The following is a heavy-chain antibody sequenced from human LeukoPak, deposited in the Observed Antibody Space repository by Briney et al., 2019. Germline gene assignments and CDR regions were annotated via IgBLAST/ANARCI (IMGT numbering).Heavy chain of an antibody. J-gene: IGHJ4*02. D-gene: IGHD3-22*01. Sequence: ASVKVSCKASGGTFSSYAISWVRQATGQGLEWMGWMNTNSGNTGYAQKFQGRVTMTRNTSISTAYMELSSLRSEDTAVYYCAIDEYYYDSSGYYYGEDYWGQGTLVIVSS. V-gene: IGHV1-8*02. CDR2: MNTNSGNT. CDR3: AIDEYYYDSSGYYYGEDY. CDR1: GGTFSSYA.